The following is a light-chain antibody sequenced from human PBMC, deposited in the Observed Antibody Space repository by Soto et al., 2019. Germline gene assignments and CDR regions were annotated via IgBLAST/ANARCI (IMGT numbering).Light chain of an antibody. Sequence: QSALTQPASVSGSPGQSITISCTGTSSDVGGQKLVSWYQQHPGKAPKVLLYEGSERPSGVSDRFSDSKSGNTASLTISGLQAEDEADYYCCSYAGSTTWVFGGGTKVTVL. CDR1: SSDVGGQKL. V-gene: IGLV2-23*01. CDR3: CSYAGSTTWV. CDR2: EGS. J-gene: IGLJ3*02.